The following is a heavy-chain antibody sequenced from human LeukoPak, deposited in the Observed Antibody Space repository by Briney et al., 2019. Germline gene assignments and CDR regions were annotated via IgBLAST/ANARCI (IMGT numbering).Heavy chain of an antibody. Sequence: SETLSLTGKVSGYPIGLDYYWVWIRQAPGRGLQWIGGFHRGRIQYNSALKSRVTISIDSSKNQFSLRMWPVTAADTAFYFCARAPSSYESGNGYPNLGWLDPWGQGALVTVSS. CDR2: FHRGRI. CDR1: GYPIGLDYY. CDR3: ARAPSSYESGNGYPNLGWLDP. J-gene: IGHJ5*02. D-gene: IGHD5-24*01. V-gene: IGHV4-38-2*02.